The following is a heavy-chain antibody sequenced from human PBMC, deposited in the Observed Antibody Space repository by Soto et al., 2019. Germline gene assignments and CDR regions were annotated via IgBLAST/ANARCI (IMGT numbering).Heavy chain of an antibody. CDR1: GGTFSSYA. CDR2: IIPMYGPA. Sequence: QVPLVQSGAEVKKPGSSVTVSCKASGGTFSSYAIHWVRQAPGQGLEWMGGIIPMYGPAKYAQRFQGRVTITADESTTNAYMELTSLTSQVTADYYAVRFSSMVLGDITNWFDPWGHGTLVTVSS. V-gene: IGHV1-69*01. CDR3: VRFSSMVLGDITNWFDP. J-gene: IGHJ5*02. D-gene: IGHD3-10*01.